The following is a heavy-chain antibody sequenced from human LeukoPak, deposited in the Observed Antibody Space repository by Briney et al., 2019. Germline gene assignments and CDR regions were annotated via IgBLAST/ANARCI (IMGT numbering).Heavy chain of an antibody. Sequence: SVKVSCKASGNTFSTDAISWVRQAPGQGLEWMGGIIPLFDTPNYAQKFQGRVTITADKSTSTAYMELSSLRSEDTAVYYCAGDPGYSGAFDIWGQGTMVTVSS. CDR2: IIPLFDTP. J-gene: IGHJ3*02. CDR3: AGDPGYSGAFDI. V-gene: IGHV1-69*06. CDR1: GNTFSTDA. D-gene: IGHD3-22*01.